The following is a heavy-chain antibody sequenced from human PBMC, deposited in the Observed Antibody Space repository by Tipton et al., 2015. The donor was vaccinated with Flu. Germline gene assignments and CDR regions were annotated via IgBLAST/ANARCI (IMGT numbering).Heavy chain of an antibody. D-gene: IGHD2-2*03. CDR1: GFTFSLYW. V-gene: IGHV3-7*03. CDR2: IKQDGSQK. Sequence: SLRLSCAASGFTFSLYWMTWVRQAPGKGLEWVANIKQDGSQKYYMDSVKGRFTISRDKNSLYLQMNSLRAEDTAVYYCARVPEWLGYGFDIWGRGTLVSVSS. CDR3: ARVPEWLGYGFDI. J-gene: IGHJ3*02.